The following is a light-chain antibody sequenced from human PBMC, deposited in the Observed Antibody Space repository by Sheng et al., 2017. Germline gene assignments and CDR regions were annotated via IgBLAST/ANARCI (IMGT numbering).Light chain of an antibody. CDR1: KLGDKY. J-gene: IGLJ2*01. Sequence: SYELTQPPSVSVSPGQTASITCYGDKLGDKYACWYQQRSGQSPILVIYQDDKRPSGIPXRFSGSKSGNTATLTISGTQAMDEAEYYCQAWDSRTADFGGGTKLTVL. CDR2: QDD. CDR3: QAWDSRTAD. V-gene: IGLV3-1*01.